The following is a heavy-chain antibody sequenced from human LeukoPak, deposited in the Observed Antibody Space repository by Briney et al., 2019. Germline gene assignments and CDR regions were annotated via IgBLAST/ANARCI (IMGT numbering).Heavy chain of an antibody. Sequence: SVKVSCKASGGTFSSYAISWVRQAPGQGLEWMGGIIPIFGTANYAQKFQGRVTITTDESTSTAYMELSSLRSEDTAVYYCARSLYYDFWSGYYTMTYYYYYYMDVWGKGTTVTVSS. J-gene: IGHJ6*03. CDR2: IIPIFGTA. CDR3: ARSLYYDFWSGYYTMTYYYYYYMDV. D-gene: IGHD3-3*01. CDR1: GGTFSSYA. V-gene: IGHV1-69*05.